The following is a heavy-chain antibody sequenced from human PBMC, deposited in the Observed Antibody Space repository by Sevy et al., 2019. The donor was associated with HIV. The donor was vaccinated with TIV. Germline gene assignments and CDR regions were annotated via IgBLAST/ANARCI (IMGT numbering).Heavy chain of an antibody. J-gene: IGHJ3*02. Sequence: GGSLRLSCAASGFTFSNAWMSWVRQAPGKGLEWVGRIKRKTDGGTTDYAATVKGRFTISRDESKNTLYLQMNSLKTEDTAVYYCTPDIVVVPAAPRWAFDIWGQGTMVTVSS. V-gene: IGHV3-15*01. CDR1: GFTFSNAW. CDR3: TPDIVVVPAAPRWAFDI. D-gene: IGHD2-2*01. CDR2: IKRKTDGGTT.